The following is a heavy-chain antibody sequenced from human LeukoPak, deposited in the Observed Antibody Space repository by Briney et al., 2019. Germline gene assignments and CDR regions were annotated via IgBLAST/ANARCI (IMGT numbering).Heavy chain of an antibody. CDR2: IYHSGST. CDR1: GGSISSGYY. CDR3: ARAPRYYFDY. J-gene: IGHJ4*02. V-gene: IGHV4-38-2*02. Sequence: SETLSLTCTVSGGSISSGYYLGWIRQPPGKGLEWIGSIYHSGSTYYNPSLKSRVTISVDTSKNQFSLKLSSVTAADTAVYYCARAPRYYFDYWGQGTLVTVSS.